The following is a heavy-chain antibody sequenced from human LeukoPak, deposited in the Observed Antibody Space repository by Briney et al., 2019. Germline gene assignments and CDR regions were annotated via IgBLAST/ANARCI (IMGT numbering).Heavy chain of an antibody. Sequence: VGSLRLSCAASGLTFSSYGMHWVRQAPGKGLEWVAFIRYDGSNKYYADSVKGRFTISRDNSKNTLYLQMNSLRAEDTAVYYCAKDGYYYDSKGAFDIWGQGTMVTVSS. J-gene: IGHJ3*02. D-gene: IGHD3-22*01. CDR2: IRYDGSNK. CDR1: GLTFSSYG. CDR3: AKDGYYYDSKGAFDI. V-gene: IGHV3-30*02.